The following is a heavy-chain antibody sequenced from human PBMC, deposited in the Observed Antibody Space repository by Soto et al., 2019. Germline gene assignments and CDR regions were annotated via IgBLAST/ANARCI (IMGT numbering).Heavy chain of an antibody. J-gene: IGHJ6*04. D-gene: IGHD3-16*01. CDR2: IIPFFKAT. CDR3: ARDVLLKYYDRTFSYYPMDV. V-gene: IGHV1-69*13. CDR1: GGTFSSHA. Sequence: SVKVSCKASGGTFSSHAISWVRQAPGQGLEWMGGIIPFFKATNYAQKFQGRVTITADDSTSTAYMDLYSLRSEDTAVYYCARDVLLKYYDRTFSYYPMDVWGKGTTVTVS.